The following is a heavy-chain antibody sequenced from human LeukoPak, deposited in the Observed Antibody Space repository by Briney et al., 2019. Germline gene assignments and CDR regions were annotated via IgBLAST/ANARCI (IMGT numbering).Heavy chain of an antibody. CDR2: ISYSSIYI. J-gene: IGHJ4*02. CDR3: ARANTNGYTYGNFDY. CDR1: GFSFSTYS. Sequence: GESLKISCASSGFSFSTYSMNWVRLAPGKGLEWVSSISYSSIYIYYADSVKGRFTISRDDAQNSLYLQMNNLRADDTAVYYCARANTNGYTYGNFDYWGQGTLVTVSS. V-gene: IGHV3-21*01. D-gene: IGHD5-18*01.